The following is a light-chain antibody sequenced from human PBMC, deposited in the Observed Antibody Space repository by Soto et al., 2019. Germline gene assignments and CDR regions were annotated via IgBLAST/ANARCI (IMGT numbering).Light chain of an antibody. CDR2: GAS. J-gene: IGKJ1*01. V-gene: IGKV3-20*01. CDR1: QSVTSNY. CDR3: QHYVTSLTT. Sequence: IVLTHSPATLSLSPGEIATLSFWASQSVTSNYLAWYQQKPGQAPRLLIFGASIRVTGIPDRFIGSGSGTDFTLTISRLEPEDFAVYYCQHYVTSLTTFGQGTKVDIK.